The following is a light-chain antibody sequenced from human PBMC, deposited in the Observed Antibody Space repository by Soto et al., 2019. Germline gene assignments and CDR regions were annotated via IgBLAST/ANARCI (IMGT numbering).Light chain of an antibody. CDR2: WAS. J-gene: IGKJ4*01. V-gene: IGKV4-1*01. CDR3: QQYHNTPLT. CDR1: QSVLYSSNNKNY. Sequence: DIVMTQSPDSLAVSLGERATINCKSSQSVLYSSNNKNYLAWYQQKPGQPPKLLIYWASTRESGVPDRFSGSGSGTDFTLTISSXQAEDVAVYYCQQYHNTPLTFGGGTKVDIK.